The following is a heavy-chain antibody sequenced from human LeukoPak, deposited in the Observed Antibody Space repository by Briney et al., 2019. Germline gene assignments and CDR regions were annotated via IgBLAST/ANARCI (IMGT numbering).Heavy chain of an antibody. CDR2: ISSSSSYI. CDR1: GFTFSSYS. CDR3: ARGDCSSTSCQGAYGMDV. J-gene: IGHJ6*02. Sequence: GGSLRLSCAASGFTFSSYSMNWVRQAPGKGLEWVSSISSSSSYIYYADSVKGRFTISRDNAKNSLYLQMNSLRAGDTAVYYCARGDCSSTSCQGAYGMDVWGQGTTVTVSS. D-gene: IGHD2-2*01. V-gene: IGHV3-21*01.